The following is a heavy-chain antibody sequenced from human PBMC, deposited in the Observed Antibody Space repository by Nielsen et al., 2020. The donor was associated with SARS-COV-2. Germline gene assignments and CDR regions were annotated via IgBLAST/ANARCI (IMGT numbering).Heavy chain of an antibody. CDR1: GGSISSGGYY. CDR2: IYYSGST. D-gene: IGHD3-22*01. Sequence: SETLSLTCTVSGGSISSGGYYWSWIRQHPGKGLKWIGYIYYSGSTYYNPSLKSRVTISVDTSKNQFSLKLSSVTAADTAVYYCARVRITMMVVVDAFDIWGQGTMVTVSS. V-gene: IGHV4-31*03. J-gene: IGHJ3*02. CDR3: ARVRITMMVVVDAFDI.